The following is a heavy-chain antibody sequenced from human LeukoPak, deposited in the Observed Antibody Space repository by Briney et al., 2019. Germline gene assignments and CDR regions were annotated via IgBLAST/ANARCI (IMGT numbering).Heavy chain of an antibody. Sequence: SQTLPLTCAISGDSVSRDSIAWNWIRQSPSRGLEWLGRTYYKSAWYNDYAVSVKGRITINPDTSKNQFYLHLNSVTPEDTAVYYCARGTGWPQFDYWGQGTLVTVSS. D-gene: IGHD6-19*01. CDR2: TYYKSAWYN. J-gene: IGHJ4*02. CDR1: GDSVSRDSIA. V-gene: IGHV6-1*01. CDR3: ARGTGWPQFDY.